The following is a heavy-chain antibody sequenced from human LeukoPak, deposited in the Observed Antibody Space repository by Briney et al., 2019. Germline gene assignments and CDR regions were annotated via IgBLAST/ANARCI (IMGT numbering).Heavy chain of an antibody. J-gene: IGHJ4*02. V-gene: IGHV5-10-1*01. D-gene: IGHD3-3*01. CDR2: FDPTDSYT. Sequence: GESLKISCKASGYSFATYWISWVRQKPGQGLEWMGKFDPTDSYTTYGPSFQGHVTISADKSISTAYLQWNSLKASDTAMYYCARHDPNARLKLDYWGQGTLVTVSS. CDR3: ARHDPNARLKLDY. CDR1: GYSFATYW.